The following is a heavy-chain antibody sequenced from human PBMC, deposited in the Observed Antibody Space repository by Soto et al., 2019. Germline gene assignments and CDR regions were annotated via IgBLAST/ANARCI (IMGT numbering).Heavy chain of an antibody. Sequence: EVQLVESGGGLVQPGGSLRLSCAASGFTFSSYSRNWVRQAPGKGLEWVSYISSSSSTIYYADSVKGRFTISRDNAKNSLYLQMNSLRDEDTAVYYCARESGGRSYYYGMDVWGQGTTVTVSS. V-gene: IGHV3-48*02. D-gene: IGHD2-15*01. CDR1: GFTFSSYS. CDR2: ISSSSSTI. J-gene: IGHJ6*02. CDR3: ARESGGRSYYYGMDV.